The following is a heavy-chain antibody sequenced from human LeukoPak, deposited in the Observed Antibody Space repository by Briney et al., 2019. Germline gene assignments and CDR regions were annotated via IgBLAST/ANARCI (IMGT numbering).Heavy chain of an antibody. CDR2: IGFDGSDH. D-gene: IGHD5-18*01. J-gene: IGHJ4*02. V-gene: IGHV3-30*02. CDR1: TFNFSDYG. CDR3: AKDIRRGYNYGYDQFAY. Sequence: GRSLRLSCGDSTFNFSDYGMHWARQAPGKGLEWVAFIGFDGSDHSYADSVKGRFTISRDNSKNTLYLQMNSLRAEDTAVYYCAKDIRRGYNYGYDQFAYWGLGTLVTVSS.